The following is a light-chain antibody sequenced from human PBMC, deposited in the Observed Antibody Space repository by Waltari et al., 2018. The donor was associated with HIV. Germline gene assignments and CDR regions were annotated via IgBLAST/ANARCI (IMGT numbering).Light chain of an antibody. Sequence: QSALTQPASVSGSPGQSITISCTGTSSDIGGYNYVSWYQQHPGKAPKLMISDVSHRPSGVSNRFSGYKSGNTASLTIYGLQAEDEADYYCSSYTSSSTLGVFGSGTKVTVL. V-gene: IGLV2-14*03. CDR2: DVS. J-gene: IGLJ1*01. CDR1: SSDIGGYNY. CDR3: SSYTSSSTLGV.